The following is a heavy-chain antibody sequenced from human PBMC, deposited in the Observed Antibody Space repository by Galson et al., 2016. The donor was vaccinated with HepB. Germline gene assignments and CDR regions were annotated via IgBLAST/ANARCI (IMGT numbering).Heavy chain of an antibody. D-gene: IGHD3-3*01. Sequence: SLRLSCAASGFTFSNFGMSWVRQAPGKGLEGVSPISGSGSRTSYADSVEGRFTIFRDNSKNTLYLQMSSLSPDDTAVYYCARDGVRWSPVEYFHHWGQGTLVSVSS. CDR2: ISGSGSRT. J-gene: IGHJ1*01. CDR1: GFTFSNFG. CDR3: ARDGVRWSPVEYFHH. V-gene: IGHV3-23*01.